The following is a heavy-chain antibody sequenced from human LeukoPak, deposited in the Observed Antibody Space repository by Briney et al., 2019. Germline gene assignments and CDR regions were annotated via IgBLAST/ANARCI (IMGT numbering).Heavy chain of an antibody. V-gene: IGHV3-69-1*01. Sequence: GRSLRLSCVASGFTFSDYYMGSVRQAPGKGLEWVSYISYSGTIYYAYSVQGRFTISRDNAKNSLYLQMNSLRVEDTAVYYCAKDILAAGLFFDYWGQGTLVTVSS. CDR2: ISYSGTI. CDR3: AKDILAAGLFFDY. J-gene: IGHJ4*02. D-gene: IGHD6-13*01. CDR1: GFTFSDYY.